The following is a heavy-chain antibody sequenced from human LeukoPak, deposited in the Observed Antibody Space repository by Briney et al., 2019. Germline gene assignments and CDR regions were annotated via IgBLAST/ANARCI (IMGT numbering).Heavy chain of an antibody. CDR2: IKQDGSEK. J-gene: IGHJ4*02. CDR1: GFTFSSYW. D-gene: IGHD3-9*01. V-gene: IGHV3-7*01. Sequence: GGSLRLSCSTSGFTFSSYWMSWVRQAPGKGLEWVANIKQDGSEKYYVDSVKGRFTISRDNAKNSLFLQMNSLRADDTAVYYCARDNDWAFHYWGQGTLVTVSS. CDR3: ARDNDWAFHY.